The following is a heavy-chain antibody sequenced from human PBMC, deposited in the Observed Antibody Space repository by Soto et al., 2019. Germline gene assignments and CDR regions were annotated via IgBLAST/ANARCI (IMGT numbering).Heavy chain of an antibody. CDR2: ISSSSSYI. V-gene: IGHV3-21*01. J-gene: IGHJ4*02. CDR3: ARDPSGYYYDSSGYHFDY. Sequence: PGGSLRLSCAASGFTFSSYSMNWVRQAPGKGLEWVSSISSSSSYIYYADSVKGRFTISRDNAKNSLYLQMNSLRAEDTAVYYCARDPSGYYYDSSGYHFDYWGQGTLVTVS. D-gene: IGHD3-22*01. CDR1: GFTFSSYS.